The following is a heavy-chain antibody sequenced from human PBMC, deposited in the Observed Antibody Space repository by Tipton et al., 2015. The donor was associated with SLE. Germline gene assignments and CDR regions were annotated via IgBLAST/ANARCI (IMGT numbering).Heavy chain of an antibody. CDR3: ARDGIPTVTFDY. J-gene: IGHJ4*02. D-gene: IGHD4-11*01. Sequence: LSLTCAASGFTFSNYWMHWVRQVPGKGLEWVSRINNDGSGTSYADSVKGRFTISKDHAKNTLYLQMNSLRAEDTAAYYCARDGIPTVTFDYWGQGTLVTVSS. V-gene: IGHV3-74*01. CDR2: INNDGSGT. CDR1: GFTFSNYW.